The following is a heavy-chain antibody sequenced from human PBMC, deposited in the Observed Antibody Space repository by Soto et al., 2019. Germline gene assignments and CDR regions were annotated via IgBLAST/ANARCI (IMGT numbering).Heavy chain of an antibody. V-gene: IGHV1-8*01. D-gene: IGHD1-1*01. Sequence: ASVKVSCKASGYTFTSYDINWVRQATGQGLEWMGWMNPNSGNTGYAQKFQGRVTMTRNTSISTAYMELSSLRSEDTAVYYCARGIRRVVRRLNWFDPWGQGTLVTVSS. CDR3: ARGIRRVVRRLNWFDP. CDR2: MNPNSGNT. J-gene: IGHJ5*02. CDR1: GYTFTSYD.